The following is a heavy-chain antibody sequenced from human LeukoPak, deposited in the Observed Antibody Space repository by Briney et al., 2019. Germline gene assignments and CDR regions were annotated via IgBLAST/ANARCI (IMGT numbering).Heavy chain of an antibody. D-gene: IGHD2-15*01. J-gene: IGHJ4*02. CDR1: GYSINSGYF. Sequence: SETLSLTCTVSGYSINSGYFWGWVRQPPGKGPEWIGSIFHTGGVYYNPSLRSRVTVSVDTSRNQVSLKVTSVTAADTALYYCARVVASTSMDSWGQGILVTVSS. CDR2: IFHTGGV. CDR3: ARVVASTSMDS. V-gene: IGHV4-38-2*02.